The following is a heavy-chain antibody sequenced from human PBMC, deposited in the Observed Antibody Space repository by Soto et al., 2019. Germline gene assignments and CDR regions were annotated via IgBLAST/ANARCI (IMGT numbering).Heavy chain of an antibody. CDR3: TVWIEGACY. V-gene: IGHV3-72*01. J-gene: IGHJ4*02. D-gene: IGHD3-16*01. Sequence: HLVASGGGLVQPGGSLRLSCAASGFTFNDHYMDWVRQAPGKGLEWVARSKNRGQGFTIEYAASLKGRFTISRDDSANSLYLQMYSLETDDTAVYYCTVWIEGACYWGRGILVTVSS. CDR2: SKNRGQGFTI. CDR1: GFTFNDHY.